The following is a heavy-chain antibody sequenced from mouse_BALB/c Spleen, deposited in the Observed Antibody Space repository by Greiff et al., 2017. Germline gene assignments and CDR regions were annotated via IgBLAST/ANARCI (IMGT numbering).Heavy chain of an antibody. CDR2: INPSSGYT. V-gene: IGHV1-4*01. CDR3: ASPYGNYLFAMDY. CDR1: GYTFTSYT. Sequence: VKLQESGAELARPGASVKMSCKASGYTFTSYTMHWVKQRPGQGLEWIGYINPSSGYTNYNQKFKDKATLTADKSSSTAYMQLSSLTSEDSAVYYCASPYGNYLFAMDYWGQGTSVTVSS. J-gene: IGHJ4*01. D-gene: IGHD2-10*02.